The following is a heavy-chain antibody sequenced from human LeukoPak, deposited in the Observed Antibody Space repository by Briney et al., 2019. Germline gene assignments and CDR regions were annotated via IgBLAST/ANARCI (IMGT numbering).Heavy chain of an antibody. CDR3: ARDGYYAGYDFDS. V-gene: IGHV6-1*01. CDR2: TYYRSKWYY. Sequence: SQTLSLTCAISGDSVSSNSASWHWIRQSPSRGLEWLGRTYYRSKWYYDYAVSVKSRITIKPDPSNNRVSLQLNSVTPEDTAVYYCARDGYYAGYDFDSWGQGTLVTVSS. D-gene: IGHD3-3*01. CDR1: GDSVSSNSAS. J-gene: IGHJ4*02.